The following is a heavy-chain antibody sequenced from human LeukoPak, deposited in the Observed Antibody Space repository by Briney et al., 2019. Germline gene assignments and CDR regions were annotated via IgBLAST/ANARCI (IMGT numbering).Heavy chain of an antibody. Sequence: GGSLRLSCAASGFTFSSYRMSWVRQAPGKGLEWVANIKQDGSEKYYVDSVKGRFTISRDNAKNSLYLQMNSLRAEDTAVYYCARDKADLYYFDYWGQGTLVTVSS. CDR1: GFTFSSYR. J-gene: IGHJ4*02. CDR2: IKQDGSEK. CDR3: ARDKADLYYFDY. V-gene: IGHV3-7*03.